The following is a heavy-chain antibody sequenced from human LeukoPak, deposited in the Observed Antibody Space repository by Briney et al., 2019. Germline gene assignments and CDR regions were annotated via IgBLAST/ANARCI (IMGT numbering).Heavy chain of an antibody. CDR2: ITLSSSVI. J-gene: IGHJ4*02. D-gene: IGHD2-15*01. V-gene: IGHV3-48*01. CDR3: ARGLQPDY. CDR1: GFTFSSFS. Sequence: GGSLRLSCAASGFTFSSFSMSWVRQSPGKGLEWVSYITLSSSVIYYAGSVRGRFTISRDNAKNSLYLQMNSLRAEDTAVYYCARGLQPDYWGQGTLVTVSS.